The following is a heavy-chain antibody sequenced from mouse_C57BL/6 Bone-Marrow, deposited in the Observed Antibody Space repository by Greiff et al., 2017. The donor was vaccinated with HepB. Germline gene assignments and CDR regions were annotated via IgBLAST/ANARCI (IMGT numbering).Heavy chain of an antibody. J-gene: IGHJ3*01. V-gene: IGHV1-7*01. D-gene: IGHD2-4*01. Sequence: QVHVKQSGAELAKPGASVKLSCKASGYTFTSYWMHWVKQRPGQGLEWIGYINPSSGYTKYNQKFKDKATLTADKSSSTAYMQLSSLTYEDSAVYYCARSYYDYDQTAWFAYWGQGTLVTVSA. CDR3: ARSYYDYDQTAWFAY. CDR2: INPSSGYT. CDR1: GYTFTSYW.